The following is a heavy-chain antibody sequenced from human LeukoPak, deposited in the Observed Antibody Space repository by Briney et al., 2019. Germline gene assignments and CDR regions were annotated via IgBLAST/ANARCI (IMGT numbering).Heavy chain of an antibody. CDR2: ISTTSLNT. CDR3: ASCARPNYHYGMDV. V-gene: IGHV3-23*01. Sequence: GGSLRPSCAASGFTFSSYAMNWVRQAPGKGLQWVSVISTTSLNTYYADSVKGRFTISRDKSKNTLYLQMNSLRADDTAVYYCASCARPNYHYGMDVWGQGTTVTVSS. J-gene: IGHJ6*02. CDR1: GFTFSSYA. D-gene: IGHD2-21*01.